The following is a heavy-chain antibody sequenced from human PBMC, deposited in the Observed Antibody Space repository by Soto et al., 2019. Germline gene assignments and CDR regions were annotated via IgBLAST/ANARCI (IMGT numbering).Heavy chain of an antibody. J-gene: IGHJ6*02. D-gene: IGHD6-19*01. CDR2: VYPGDSDI. Sequence: PGESLKISCKCSGYSFTNHWIAWVRQMPGKGLEWMGIVYPGDSDIRYSPSFQGQVTISADKSITTAYLQWSSLKASDTAMYYCARRTNAVAGAEYSCGLDVWGQGTTVTVSS. V-gene: IGHV5-51*01. CDR3: ARRTNAVAGAEYSCGLDV. CDR1: GYSFTNHW.